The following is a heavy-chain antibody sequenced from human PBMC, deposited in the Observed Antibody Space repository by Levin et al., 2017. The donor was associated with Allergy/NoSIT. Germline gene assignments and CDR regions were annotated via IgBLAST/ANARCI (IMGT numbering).Heavy chain of an antibody. CDR2: ITGGGFNT. CDR3: AKKQGGTTGFSFDV. CDR1: GFAFSDYA. J-gene: IGHJ3*01. D-gene: IGHD1-14*01. V-gene: IGHV3-23*01. Sequence: GGSLRLSCAASGFAFSDYAMTWVRQAPGKGLEWVSVITGGGFNTYYGDSVKGRFTVSRDNSKNTLYLELNSLRAEDTAVYYCAKKQGGTTGFSFDVWGQGTLVTVSS.